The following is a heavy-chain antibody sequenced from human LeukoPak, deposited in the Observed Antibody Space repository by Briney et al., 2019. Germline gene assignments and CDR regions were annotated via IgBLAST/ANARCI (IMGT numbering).Heavy chain of an antibody. CDR3: ARWVVGAPRFDP. V-gene: IGHV1-69*13. CDR2: IIPIFGTA. D-gene: IGHD1-26*01. J-gene: IGHJ5*02. Sequence: SVTVSCKASGGTFSIYAISWVRQAPGQGLEWMGGIIPIFGTANYAQKFQGRVTITADESTSTAYMELSSLRSEDTAVYYCARWVVGAPRFDPWGQGTLVTVSS. CDR1: GGTFSIYA.